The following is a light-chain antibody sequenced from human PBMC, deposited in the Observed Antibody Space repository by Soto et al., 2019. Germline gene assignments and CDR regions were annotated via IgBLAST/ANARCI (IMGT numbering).Light chain of an antibody. CDR1: HTVSSSF. Sequence: EIVLTQSPGTLSLSPGDRATLSCRASHTVSSSFLAWYQQKPGQAPRLLIFGASSRATGIADRFSGSGSGTDFTLTISRLEPEDFAVYYCQQYGSSPQTFGQGTKVEVK. J-gene: IGKJ1*01. V-gene: IGKV3-20*01. CDR3: QQYGSSPQT. CDR2: GAS.